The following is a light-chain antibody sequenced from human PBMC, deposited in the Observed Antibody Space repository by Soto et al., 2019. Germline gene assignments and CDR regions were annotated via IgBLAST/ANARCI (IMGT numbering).Light chain of an antibody. CDR2: EVF. Sequence: QSVLTHPPSASGSPGQSVTISCTGTTSDIGVYDFVSWYQHLPGKAPRLIIYEVFQRPSGVPDRFSGSKSGNTASLTVSGLQAADAADSFCTSYAGSNTYVFGSGTNFTVL. CDR1: TSDIGVYDF. CDR3: TSYAGSNTYV. V-gene: IGLV2-8*01. J-gene: IGLJ1*01.